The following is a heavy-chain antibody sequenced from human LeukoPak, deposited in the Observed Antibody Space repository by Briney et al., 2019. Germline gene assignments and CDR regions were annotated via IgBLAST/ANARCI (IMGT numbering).Heavy chain of an antibody. CDR2: IYYSGST. Sequence: SETLSLTCTVSGGSISSGSYYWGWIRQPPGKGLEWIGSIYYSGSTYYNPSLKSRVTISVDTSKNQFSLKLSSVTAADTAVYYCARHRWELPAYFDYWGQGTLVTVSS. D-gene: IGHD1-26*01. CDR1: GGSISSGSYY. V-gene: IGHV4-39*01. J-gene: IGHJ4*02. CDR3: ARHRWELPAYFDY.